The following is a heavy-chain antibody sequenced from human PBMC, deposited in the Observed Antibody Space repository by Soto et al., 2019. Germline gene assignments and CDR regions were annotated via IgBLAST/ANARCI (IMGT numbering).Heavy chain of an antibody. CDR3: AKRDSGSYPPGAFEI. J-gene: IGHJ3*02. Sequence: EVQLLESGGGLVQPGGSLRLYCAASGFTFSSYAMSWVRQAPGKGLAWVSDISGSGGSTYYTDSVKGRFTISRDNSKNTLNLQMNSLRAEETAGYYCAKRDSGSYPPGAFEIWGPGTMVTVSS. V-gene: IGHV3-23*01. D-gene: IGHD1-26*01. CDR2: ISGSGGST. CDR1: GFTFSSYA.